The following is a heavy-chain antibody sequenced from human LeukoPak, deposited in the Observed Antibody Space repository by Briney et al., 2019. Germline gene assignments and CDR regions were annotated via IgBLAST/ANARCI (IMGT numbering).Heavy chain of an antibody. D-gene: IGHD3-22*01. V-gene: IGHV4-39*02. Sequence: PSETLSLTCTVSGGSISSSSHYWGWIRQPPGKELEWIGSIYYSGSTYYNPSLKSRVTISVDTSKNQFSLKLSSVTAADTAVYYCAREMNTHNDYYDSSGYSSPRAFDIWGQGTMVTVSS. CDR3: AREMNTHNDYYDSSGYSSPRAFDI. CDR2: IYYSGST. J-gene: IGHJ3*02. CDR1: GGSISSSSHY.